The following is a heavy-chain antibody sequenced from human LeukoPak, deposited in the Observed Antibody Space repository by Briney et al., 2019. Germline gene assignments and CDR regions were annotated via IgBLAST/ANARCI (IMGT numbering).Heavy chain of an antibody. Sequence: GASVKVSCKASGYTFTSYGISWVRQAPGQGLEWMGWISAYNGNTNYAQKLQGRVTMTTDTSTSTAYMELRSLRSEDTAVYYCATSTPMGIAVGAFDIWGQGTMVTVSS. D-gene: IGHD6-19*01. CDR3: ATSTPMGIAVGAFDI. CDR2: ISAYNGNT. J-gene: IGHJ3*02. CDR1: GYTFTSYG. V-gene: IGHV1-18*01.